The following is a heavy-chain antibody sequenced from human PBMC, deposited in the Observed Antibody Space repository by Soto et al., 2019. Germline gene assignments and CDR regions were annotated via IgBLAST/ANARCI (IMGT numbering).Heavy chain of an antibody. CDR2: IIPIFRTP. V-gene: IGHV1-69*12. Sequence: QVQLVQSGAEVKKPGSSVKVSCKASGDTFSSFAISWVRQAPGQGLEWMGGIIPIFRTPKYAQKFQGRVTITADEPTSTAYVALRSLRSDDTAVYYCARDKDRDQLGGNYYYGLDVWGQGTRVIVSS. CDR3: ARDKDRDQLGGNYYYGLDV. J-gene: IGHJ6*02. CDR1: GDTFSSFA. D-gene: IGHD1-1*01.